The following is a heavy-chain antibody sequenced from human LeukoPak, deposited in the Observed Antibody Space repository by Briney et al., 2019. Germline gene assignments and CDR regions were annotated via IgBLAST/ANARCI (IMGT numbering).Heavy chain of an antibody. D-gene: IGHD6-13*01. J-gene: IGHJ4*02. Sequence: GGSLRLSCIASGFTLSSNYMSWVRQAPGKVLEWVSAIYSGGSTYYADSVRGRFSISRENSKNTLYLQMNSLRAEDTAVYYCARDKGAAAGTENWGQGTMVIVSS. CDR2: IYSGGST. V-gene: IGHV3-53*01. CDR1: GFTLSSNY. CDR3: ARDKGAAAGTEN.